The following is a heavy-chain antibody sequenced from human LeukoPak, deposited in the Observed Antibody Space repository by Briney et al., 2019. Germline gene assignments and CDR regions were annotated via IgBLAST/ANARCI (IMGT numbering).Heavy chain of an antibody. CDR1: GYTFTGFF. CDR2: INPNSGGT. V-gene: IGHV1-2*02. CDR3: AREPDYYMDV. D-gene: IGHD1-14*01. J-gene: IGHJ6*03. Sequence: ASVKVSCKASGYTFTGFFIHWVRQARGQGLEWMGWINPNSGGTNYAQKLQGRVTMTTDTSTSTAYMELRSLRSDDTAVYYCAREPDYYMDVWGKGTTVTVSS.